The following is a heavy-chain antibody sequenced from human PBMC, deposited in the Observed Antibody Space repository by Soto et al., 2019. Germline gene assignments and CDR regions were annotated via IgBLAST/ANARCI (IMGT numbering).Heavy chain of an antibody. J-gene: IGHJ4*02. D-gene: IGHD5-18*01. V-gene: IGHV4-59*01. Sequence: SETLSLTCTVSGGSLSSYYWSWIRQPPGKGLEWIGYIYYSGSTNYNPSLKSRVTISVDTSKNQFSLKLSSVTAADTAVYYCARDLEDTAMVLHNWGQGTLVTVSS. CDR2: IYYSGST. CDR3: ARDLEDTAMVLHN. CDR1: GGSLSSYY.